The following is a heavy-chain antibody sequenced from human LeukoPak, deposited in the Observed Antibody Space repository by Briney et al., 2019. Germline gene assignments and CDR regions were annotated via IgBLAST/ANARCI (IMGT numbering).Heavy chain of an antibody. Sequence: PSETLSLTCTVSGYSLRNGYHWAWFRQPPGQGLEWIGSVSQSGSTYDNPSLKSRVTMSMDTSKNQFSVKMRAVTAADTAVYYCARQEIGLRSFDPWGQGTLVTVSS. J-gene: IGHJ5*02. CDR2: VSQSGST. V-gene: IGHV4-38-2*02. CDR1: GYSLRNGYH. D-gene: IGHD3/OR15-3a*01. CDR3: ARQEIGLRSFDP.